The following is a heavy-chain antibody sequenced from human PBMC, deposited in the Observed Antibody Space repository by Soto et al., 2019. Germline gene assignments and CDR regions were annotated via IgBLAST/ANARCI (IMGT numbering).Heavy chain of an antibody. CDR3: ARARGILTGSTFDY. D-gene: IGHD3-9*01. Sequence: KPSETLSLTCAVYGGSFSGYYWSWIRQPPGKGLEWIGEINHSGSTNYNPSLKSRVTISVDTSKNQFSLKLSSVTAADTAVYYCARARGILTGSTFDYWGQGTLVTVS. V-gene: IGHV4-34*01. J-gene: IGHJ4*02. CDR2: INHSGST. CDR1: GGSFSGYY.